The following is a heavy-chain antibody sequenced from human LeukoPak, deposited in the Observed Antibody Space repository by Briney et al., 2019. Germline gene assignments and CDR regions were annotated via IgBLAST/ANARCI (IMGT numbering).Heavy chain of an antibody. CDR1: GFTLSSYS. V-gene: IGHV3-48*02. D-gene: IGHD3-9*01. CDR2: INSDSSMI. Sequence: TGGSLRLSCAASGFTLSSYSMNWVRQAPGKGLERVAYINSDSSMIYYADSVKGRFTISRDNAKNSLYLQMHSLRDEDTAVYYCARYMLTGYLSGLGYWGQGTLVTVSS. J-gene: IGHJ4*02. CDR3: ARYMLTGYLSGLGY.